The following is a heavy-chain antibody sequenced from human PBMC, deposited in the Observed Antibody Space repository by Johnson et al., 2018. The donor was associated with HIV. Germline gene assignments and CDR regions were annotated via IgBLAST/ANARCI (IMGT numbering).Heavy chain of an antibody. CDR1: GFTFSSYG. J-gene: IGHJ3*02. CDR2: TSYDGGNK. CDR3: ARERRPWGPDAFDI. V-gene: IGHV3-30*03. D-gene: IGHD3-16*01. Sequence: QVQLVESGGGLVHPGGSLRLSCAGSGFTFSSYGMHWVRQAPGKGLEWVAVTSYDGGNKYYADSVKGRLTISRDNSKNTLYRQMNSLRAEDTAVYYCARERRPWGPDAFDIWGQGTMVTVSS.